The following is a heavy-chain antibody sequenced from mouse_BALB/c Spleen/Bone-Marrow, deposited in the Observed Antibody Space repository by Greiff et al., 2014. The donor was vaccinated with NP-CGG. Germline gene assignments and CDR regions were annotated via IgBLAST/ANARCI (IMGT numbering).Heavy chain of an antibody. D-gene: IGHD2-10*02. V-gene: IGHV1-69*02. CDR2: IYPSDSYT. CDR3: TRRYGNYYAMDY. J-gene: IGHJ4*01. CDR1: GYTFTSYW. Sequence: QVQLQQPGAELVRPGASVKVSCKASGYTFTSYWINWVKQRPGQGLEWIGNIYPSDSYTNYNQNFKDKATLTVDKSSSTAYMQLSSPTSEDSAVYYCTRRYGNYYAMDYWGQGTSVTVSS.